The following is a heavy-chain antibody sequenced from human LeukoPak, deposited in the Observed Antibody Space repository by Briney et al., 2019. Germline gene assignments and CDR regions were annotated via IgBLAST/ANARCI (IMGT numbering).Heavy chain of an antibody. CDR2: IKTDGSTT. V-gene: IGHV3-74*01. J-gene: IGHJ4*02. CDR3: VRGPREYNYGTFDY. Sequence: GGSLRLSCAASGFTFSSYWMSWVRQAPGKGLVWVSRIKTDGSTTTYADSVKGRFTISRDNAKNTLYLQMNSLRAEDTAVYYCVRGPREYNYGTFDYWGQGTLVTVSS. D-gene: IGHD5-18*01. CDR1: GFTFSSYW.